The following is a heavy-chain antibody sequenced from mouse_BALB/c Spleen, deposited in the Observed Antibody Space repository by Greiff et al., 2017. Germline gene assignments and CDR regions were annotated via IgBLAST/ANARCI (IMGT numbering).Heavy chain of an antibody. D-gene: IGHD1-1*01. CDR2: ISSGGSYT. Sequence: EVKVVESGGGLVKPGGSLKLSCAASGFTFSSYAMSWVRQTPEKRLEWVATISSGGSYTYYPDSVTGRFTISRDNAKNTLYLQMSSLRSEDTAMYYCARREDGNGSRNYCGYWGQGTTRTGSS. CDR3: ARREDGNGSRNYCGY. CDR1: GFTFSSYA. J-gene: IGHJ2*01. V-gene: IGHV5-9-3*01.